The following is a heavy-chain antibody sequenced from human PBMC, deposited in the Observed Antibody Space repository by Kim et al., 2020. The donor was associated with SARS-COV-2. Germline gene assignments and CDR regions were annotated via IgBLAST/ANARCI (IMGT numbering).Heavy chain of an antibody. J-gene: IGHJ4*02. V-gene: IGHV3-33*05. CDR1: GFTFSSYG. CDR2: ISYDGSNK. D-gene: IGHD6-13*01. Sequence: GGSLRLSCAASGFTFSSYGMHWVRQAPGKGLEWVAVISYDGSNKYYADSVKGRFTISRDNSKNTLYLQMNSLRAEDTAVYYCARDVAAAGNVGEITGYWGQGTLVTVSS. CDR3: ARDVAAAGNVGEITGY.